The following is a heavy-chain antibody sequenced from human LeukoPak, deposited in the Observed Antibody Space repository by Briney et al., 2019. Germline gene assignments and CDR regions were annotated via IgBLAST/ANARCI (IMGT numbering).Heavy chain of an antibody. CDR2: FDPEDGET. Sequence: ASVKVSCKVSRYTLTELSMHWVRQAPGKGLEWMGGFDPEDGETIYAQKFQGRVTMTEDTSTDTAYMELSSLRSEDTAVYYCATDGATFSYYGMDVWGQGTTVTVSS. J-gene: IGHJ6*02. CDR1: RYTLTELS. V-gene: IGHV1-24*01. D-gene: IGHD1-26*01. CDR3: ATDGATFSYYGMDV.